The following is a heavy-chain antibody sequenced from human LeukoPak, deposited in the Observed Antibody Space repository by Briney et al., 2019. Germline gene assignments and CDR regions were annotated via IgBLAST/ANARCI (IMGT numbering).Heavy chain of an antibody. V-gene: IGHV3-53*05. D-gene: IGHD3-10*01. CDR1: GFTVSSNY. CDR3: ASDMVRGVSTFNFDY. Sequence: GGSLTLSCAASGFTVSSNYMSWAPHAPGKGLEWLSVIYSGGSTYHPDPGKGRFTISRDNYKNKLYLQMNSLRAEDTAVYYCASDMVRGVSTFNFDYWGQGTLVTVSS. J-gene: IGHJ4*02. CDR2: IYSGGST.